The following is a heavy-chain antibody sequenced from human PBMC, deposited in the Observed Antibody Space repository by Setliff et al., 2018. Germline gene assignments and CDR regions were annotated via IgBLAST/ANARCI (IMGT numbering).Heavy chain of an antibody. V-gene: IGHV1-18*04. CDR2: ISAYNGYI. J-gene: IGHJ3*02. CDR3: ARAPGTVVVPASRSAFDI. D-gene: IGHD2-2*01. CDR1: GSRFTSFG. Sequence: ASVKVSCKTSGSRFTSFGFSWVRQAPGQGLEWMGWISAYNGYIIYAQKLQGRVTMTTDTSTSTAYMEVRSLRSDDTAVYYCARAPGTVVVPASRSAFDIWGQGTMVTVSS.